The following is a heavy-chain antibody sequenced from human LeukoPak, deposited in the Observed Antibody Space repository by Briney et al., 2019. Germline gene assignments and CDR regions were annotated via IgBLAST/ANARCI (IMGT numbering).Heavy chain of an antibody. CDR1: GGSISSSNW. J-gene: IGHJ6*02. Sequence: SGTLSLTCAVSGGSISSSNWWSWVRQPPGKGLEWIGEIYHSGSTNYNPSLKSRVTISVDKSKNQFSLKLSSVTAADTAVYYCARDLSVHYDILTGYYSGRYFYYGMDVWGQGTTVTVSS. D-gene: IGHD3-9*01. V-gene: IGHV4-4*02. CDR3: ARDLSVHYDILTGYYSGRYFYYGMDV. CDR2: IYHSGST.